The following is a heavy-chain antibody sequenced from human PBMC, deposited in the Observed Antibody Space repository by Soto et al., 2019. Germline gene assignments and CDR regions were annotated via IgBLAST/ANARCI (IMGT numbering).Heavy chain of an antibody. CDR3: ARRNPLWFGEPTDY. J-gene: IGHJ4*02. V-gene: IGHV3-21*01. Sequence: GESLKISCAASGFTFSSYSMNWVRQAPGKGLEWVSSISSSSSYIYYADSVKGRFTISRDNAKNSLYLQMNSLRAEDTAVYYCARRNPLWFGEPTDYGGKGTLVPVSS. CDR2: ISSSSSYI. CDR1: GFTFSSYS. D-gene: IGHD3-10*01.